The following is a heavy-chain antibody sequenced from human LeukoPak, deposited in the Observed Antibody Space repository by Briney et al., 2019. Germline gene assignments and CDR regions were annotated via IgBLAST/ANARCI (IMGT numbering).Heavy chain of an antibody. V-gene: IGHV4-34*01. CDR1: GGSFSGYY. J-gene: IGHJ2*01. Sequence: PSETLSLTCAVYGGSFSGYYWSWIRQPPGKGLEWIGEINHSGSTNYNPSLKSRVTISVDTSKNQFSLKLSSVTAADTAVYYCARVLRYYWYFDLWGRGTLVTVSS. CDR3: ARVLRYYWYFDL. CDR2: INHSGST. D-gene: IGHD3-3*01.